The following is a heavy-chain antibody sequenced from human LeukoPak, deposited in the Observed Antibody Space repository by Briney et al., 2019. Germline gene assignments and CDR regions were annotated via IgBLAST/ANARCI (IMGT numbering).Heavy chain of an antibody. CDR1: GDSVSSNSAA. V-gene: IGHV6-1*01. J-gene: IGHJ4*02. Sequence: SQTLSPTCAISGDSVSSNSAAWNWIRQSPSRGLEWLGRAHYRSKWYYDYAVAVKSRISINPDTSKNQFSLQLSSVTPEDTAVYYCARDPVGGSTIFDYWGQGTLVTVSS. D-gene: IGHD1-26*01. CDR3: ARDPVGGSTIFDY. CDR2: AHYRSKWYY.